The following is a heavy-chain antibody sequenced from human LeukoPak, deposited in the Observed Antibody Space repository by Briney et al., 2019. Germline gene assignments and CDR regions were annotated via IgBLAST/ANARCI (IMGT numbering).Heavy chain of an antibody. V-gene: IGHV3-48*02. J-gene: IGHJ6*02. D-gene: IGHD1-26*01. CDR1: GFAFSIYS. CDR3: ARVVGPYYGMDV. Sequence: GGSLRLSCAASGFAFSIYSMNWVRPAPGKGREWVSYTSSVSSPIYYADSVKGRFTISRDNAKNSLYLHMNSLRDEDTAVYYCARVVGPYYGMDVWGQGTTVTASS. CDR2: TSSVSSPI.